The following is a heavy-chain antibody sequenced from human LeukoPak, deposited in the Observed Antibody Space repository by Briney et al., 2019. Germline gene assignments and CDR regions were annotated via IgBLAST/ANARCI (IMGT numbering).Heavy chain of an antibody. CDR1: RFTFIGYW. J-gene: IGHJ3*01. Sequence: GSLRLSCAASRFTFIGYWMSWVRQAPGKGLEWVANIKQDGSEKYYVDSVKGRFTISRDNAERSLYLQMNSLRPEDTAVYYCTRDYRRLEDAFDVWGQGTMVTVSS. V-gene: IGHV3-7*04. CDR2: IKQDGSEK. D-gene: IGHD6-19*01. CDR3: TRDYRRLEDAFDV.